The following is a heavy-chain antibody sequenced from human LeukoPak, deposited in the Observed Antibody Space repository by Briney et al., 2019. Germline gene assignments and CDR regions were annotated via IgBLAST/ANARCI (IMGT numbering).Heavy chain of an antibody. CDR1: GFTFSDYY. J-gene: IGHJ4*02. D-gene: IGHD2-2*01. CDR3: TTDCSSTSCPWDY. Sequence: GGSLRLSCAASGFTFSDYYMSWIRQAPGKGLEWVSYISSSGSTIYYADSVKGRFTISRDNAKNSLYLQMNSLKTEDTAVYYCTTDCSSTSCPWDYWGQGTLVTVSS. CDR2: ISSSGSTI. V-gene: IGHV3-11*01.